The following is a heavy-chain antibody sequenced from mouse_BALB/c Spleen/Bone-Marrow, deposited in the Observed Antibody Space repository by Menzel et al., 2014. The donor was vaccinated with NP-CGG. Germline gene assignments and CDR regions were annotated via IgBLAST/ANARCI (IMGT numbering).Heavy chain of an antibody. J-gene: IGHJ4*01. CDR3: TRGITTVVATRAMGY. CDR1: GYTFTSYW. D-gene: IGHD1-1*01. CDR2: IYPGNSDT. V-gene: IGHV1-5*01. Sequence: DVQLQESGTVLARPGASVKMSCKASGYTFTSYWMHWVKQRPGQGLEWIGAIYPGNSDTSYNQKFKGKAKLTAVTSTSTAYMDLSSLTNEDSAVYYCTRGITTVVATRAMGYWGQGTSVTVSS.